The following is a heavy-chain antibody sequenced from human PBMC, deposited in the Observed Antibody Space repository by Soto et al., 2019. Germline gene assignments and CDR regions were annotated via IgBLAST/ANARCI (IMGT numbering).Heavy chain of an antibody. D-gene: IGHD2-2*01. V-gene: IGHV4-30-4*01. CDR1: GGSISSIDYY. J-gene: IGHJ4*02. CDR2: ISYTGTT. Sequence: SETLSLTCTVSGGSISSIDYYWSWVRQAPGKGLEWIGYISYTGTTSYNPSLESRLRMSIDRSRNQFSLQVTSVTAADTAVYYCARATSYCGGTTCYPFDFWGQGALVTVSS. CDR3: ARATSYCGGTTCYPFDF.